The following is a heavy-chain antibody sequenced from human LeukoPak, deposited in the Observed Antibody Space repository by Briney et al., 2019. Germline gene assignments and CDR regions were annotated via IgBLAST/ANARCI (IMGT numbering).Heavy chain of an antibody. Sequence: ASVKVSCKASGYTFTSHDINWVRQATGQGLEWIGWMNPNSGNTVYAQKFQGRVTITRNTSISTAYMELSSLTSEDTAVYYCARVGATALFYFDSWGHGTLVTVSS. V-gene: IGHV1-8*03. J-gene: IGHJ4*01. D-gene: IGHD1-26*01. CDR1: GYTFTSHD. CDR2: MNPNSGNT. CDR3: ARVGATALFYFDS.